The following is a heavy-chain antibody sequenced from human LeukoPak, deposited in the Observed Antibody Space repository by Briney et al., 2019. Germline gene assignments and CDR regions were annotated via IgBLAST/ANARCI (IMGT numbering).Heavy chain of an antibody. CDR2: IYHSGST. D-gene: IGHD4-23*01. CDR3: ARDYGGNDGDY. J-gene: IGHJ4*02. CDR1: GYSISSGYY. Sequence: SETLSLTCTVSGYSISSGYYWGWIRQPPGKGLEWIGSIYHSGSTYYNPSLKSQVTISVDTSKNQFSLKLSSVTAADTAVYYCARDYGGNDGDYWGQGTLVTVSS. V-gene: IGHV4-38-2*02.